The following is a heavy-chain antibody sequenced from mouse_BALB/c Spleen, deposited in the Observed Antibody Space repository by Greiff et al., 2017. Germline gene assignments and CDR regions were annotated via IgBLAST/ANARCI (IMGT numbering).Heavy chain of an antibody. CDR3: ARSGYDERAAMDY. V-gene: IGHV1-9*01. D-gene: IGHD2-2*01. CDR2: ILPGSGST. Sequence: QVQLQQSGAELMKPGASVKISCKATGYTFSSYWIEWVKQRPGHGLEWIGEILPGSGSTNYNEKFKGKATFTADTSSNTAYMQLSSLTSEDSAVYYCARSGYDERAAMDYWGQGTSVTVSS. CDR1: GYTFSSYW. J-gene: IGHJ4*01.